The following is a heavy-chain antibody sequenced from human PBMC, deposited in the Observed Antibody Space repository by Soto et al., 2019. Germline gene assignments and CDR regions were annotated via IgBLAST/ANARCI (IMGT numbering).Heavy chain of an antibody. Sequence: HPGGSLRLSCAASGFTVSSNYMSWVRQAPGKGLEWVSVIYSGGSTYYADSVKGRFTISRDNSKNTLYLQMNSLRAEDTAVYYCAREVNYYGSGSYYNDVLRYYYYYMDVWGKGTTVTVSS. CDR1: GFTVSSNY. V-gene: IGHV3-66*01. CDR2: IYSGGST. CDR3: AREVNYYGSGSYYNDVLRYYYYYMDV. D-gene: IGHD3-10*01. J-gene: IGHJ6*03.